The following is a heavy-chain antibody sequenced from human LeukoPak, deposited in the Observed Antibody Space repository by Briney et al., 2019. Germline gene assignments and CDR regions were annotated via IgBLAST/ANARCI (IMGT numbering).Heavy chain of an antibody. CDR3: ARARVGITFGYYYYMDV. Sequence: SQTLSLTCTVSGGSISSGSYYWSWTRQPAGKGLEWIGRIYTSGSTNYNPSLKSRVTISVDTSKNQFSLKLSSVTAADTAVYYCARARVGITFGYYYYMDVWGKGTTVTVSS. J-gene: IGHJ6*03. CDR1: GGSISSGSYY. V-gene: IGHV4-61*02. CDR2: IYTSGST. D-gene: IGHD3-10*01.